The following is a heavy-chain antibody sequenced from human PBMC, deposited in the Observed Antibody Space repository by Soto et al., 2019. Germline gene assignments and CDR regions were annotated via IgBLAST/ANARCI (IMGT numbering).Heavy chain of an antibody. CDR1: GFTFSNYW. V-gene: IGHV3-74*01. CDR3: ARGIPGHSGKDV. Sequence: EVQLVESGGALAQPGGSLRLSCVASGFTFSNYWMHWVRQVPGKGLRWVSSIRGDGSTTNYADSVKGRFTISRDNAKNTLYLQINSLRVEDTALYYCARGIPGHSGKDVWGQGTTVTVSS. D-gene: IGHD2-21*01. J-gene: IGHJ6*02. CDR2: IRGDGSTT.